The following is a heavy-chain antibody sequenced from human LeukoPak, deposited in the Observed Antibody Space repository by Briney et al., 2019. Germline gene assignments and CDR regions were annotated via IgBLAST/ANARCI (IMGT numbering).Heavy chain of an antibody. CDR2: ISSASNTI. V-gene: IGHV3-48*01. Sequence: GGSLRLSCAASGFTFSSYSMNWVRQAPRKGLEWLSYISSASNTIYYADSVKGRFTISRDNAKNSLYLQMNSLRAEDTAVYYSARDGWFGDYNWFDPWGQGTLVTVSS. CDR3: ARDGWFGDYNWFDP. J-gene: IGHJ5*02. CDR1: GFTFSSYS. D-gene: IGHD3-10*01.